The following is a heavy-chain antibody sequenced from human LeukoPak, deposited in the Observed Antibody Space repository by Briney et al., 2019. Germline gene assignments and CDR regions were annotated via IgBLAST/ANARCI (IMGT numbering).Heavy chain of an antibody. Sequence: SQTLSLTCAISGDSVSSNSAACNWIRQSPSRGLEWLGRTYYRSKWYNDYAVSVKSRITINPDTSKNQFSLQLNSVTPEDTAVYYCARESGGDIVVADPFDIWGQGTMVTVSS. CDR3: ARESGGDIVVADPFDI. D-gene: IGHD2-2*01. J-gene: IGHJ3*02. CDR2: TYYRSKWYN. V-gene: IGHV6-1*01. CDR1: GDSVSSNSAA.